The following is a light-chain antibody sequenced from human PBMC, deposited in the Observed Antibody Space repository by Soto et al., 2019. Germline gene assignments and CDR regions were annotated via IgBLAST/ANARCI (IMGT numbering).Light chain of an antibody. Sequence: ESVLTQSPGTLSLSPGDTAALSCRASQSVSNNYLAWYQQKPGQAPRLLIYGASSRATGIPDRFSGSASGTDFTLTISRLEPEDFAVYYCQQYGTSPRMFGQGTKVEIK. CDR2: GAS. CDR3: QQYGTSPRM. CDR1: QSVSNNY. V-gene: IGKV3-20*01. J-gene: IGKJ1*01.